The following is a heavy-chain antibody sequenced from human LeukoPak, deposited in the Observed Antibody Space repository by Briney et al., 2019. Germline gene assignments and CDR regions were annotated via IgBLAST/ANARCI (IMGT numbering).Heavy chain of an antibody. V-gene: IGHV4-34*01. CDR3: ARGLLVGATSVGGMDV. D-gene: IGHD1-26*01. CDR1: GWSFSNYY. CDR2: INHSGSS. Sequence: SETLSLTCAVYGWSFSNYYWSWIRQPPGKGLEWIGEINHSGSSNYNPSLKSRVTISVDTSKNQFSLKLSSVTAADTDVYYCARGLLVGATSVGGMDVWGQGTTVTVSS. J-gene: IGHJ6*02.